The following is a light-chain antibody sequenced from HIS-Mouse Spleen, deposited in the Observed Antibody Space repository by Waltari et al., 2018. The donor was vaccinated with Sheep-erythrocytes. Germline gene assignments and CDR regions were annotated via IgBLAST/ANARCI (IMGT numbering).Light chain of an antibody. Sequence: DIVMTQSPDSLAVSLGERATINCTSSQSVLYSSNNKNYLAWYQQKPGQHPELLIYWASTRASGVPDRFSGSGSGTDFTLTISSLQAEDVAVYYCQQYYSTLLTFGGGTKVEIK. CDR2: WAS. J-gene: IGKJ4*01. CDR1: QSVLYSSNNKNY. V-gene: IGKV4-1*01. CDR3: QQYYSTLLT.